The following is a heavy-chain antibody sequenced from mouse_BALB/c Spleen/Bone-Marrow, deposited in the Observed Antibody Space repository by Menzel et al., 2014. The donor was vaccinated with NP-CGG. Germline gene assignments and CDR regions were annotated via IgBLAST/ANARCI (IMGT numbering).Heavy chain of an antibody. D-gene: IGHD1-1*01. V-gene: IGHV1-7*01. CDR2: INPSTGYT. J-gene: IGHJ3*01. CDR3: ARRAYGGSYGFAY. Sequence: VQLQQSGAELAKPGASVKMSCKASGYTFTSYWMHRVKQRPGQGLEWIGYINPSTGYTEYNQKFKDKATLTADKSSSTAYMQLSSLTSEDSAVYYCARRAYGGSYGFAYWGQGTLVTVSA. CDR1: GYTFTSYW.